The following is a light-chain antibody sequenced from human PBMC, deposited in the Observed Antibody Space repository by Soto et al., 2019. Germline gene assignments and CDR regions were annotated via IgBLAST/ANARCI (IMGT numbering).Light chain of an antibody. V-gene: IGLV1-40*01. CDR2: GNS. CDR1: SSNIGAGYD. CDR3: QPYDNSLSGSVV. J-gene: IGLJ3*02. Sequence: QSVLSQPPSVSGAPGKRVTISCTRSSSNIGAGYDVHWYQQPPGAPPKLLIYGNSNRPSGVPDRFSGSKSGTSASLAITGLQADDEAYYCCQPYDNSLSGSVVFGGGTKLTGL.